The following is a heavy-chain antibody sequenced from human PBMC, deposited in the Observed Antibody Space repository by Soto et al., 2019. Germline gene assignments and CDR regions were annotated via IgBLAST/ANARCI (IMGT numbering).Heavy chain of an antibody. CDR2: ISGSGGST. CDR3: AKALRYYYDSSGYDPLDY. V-gene: IGHV3-23*01. J-gene: IGHJ4*02. CDR1: GFTFSSYA. Sequence: PGGSLRLSCAASGFTFSSYAMSWVRQAPGKGLEWVSAISGSGGSTYYADSVKGRFTISRDNSKNTLYLQMNSLRAEDTAVYYCAKALRYYYDSSGYDPLDYWGQGTLVTVSS. D-gene: IGHD3-22*01.